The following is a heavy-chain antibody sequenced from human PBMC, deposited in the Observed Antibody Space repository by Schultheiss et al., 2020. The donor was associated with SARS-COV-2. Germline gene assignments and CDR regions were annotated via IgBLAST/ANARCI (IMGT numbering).Heavy chain of an antibody. V-gene: IGHV3-23*01. Sequence: GGSLRLSCAASGFTFSSYGMHWVRQAPGKGLEWVSGISWNSGSIGYADSVKGRFTISRDNSKNTLYLQMNSLRAEDTAVYYCAKNVEGQWLLLHEYWGQGTLVTVSS. CDR1: GFTFSSYG. D-gene: IGHD3-22*01. CDR3: AKNVEGQWLLLHEY. CDR2: ISWNSGSI. J-gene: IGHJ4*02.